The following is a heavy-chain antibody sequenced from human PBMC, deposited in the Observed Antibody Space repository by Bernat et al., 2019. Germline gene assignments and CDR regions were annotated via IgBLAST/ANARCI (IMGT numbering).Heavy chain of an antibody. D-gene: IGHD4-17*01. CDR3: ARDPYGDYVESASWFDP. CDR1: GYTFTSYG. CDR2: ISAYNGNT. Sequence: QVQLVQSGAEVKKPGASVKVSCKASGYTFTSYGISWVRQAPGQGLEWMGWISAYNGNTNYAQKLLGRVTMTTDTSTSTAYMELRSLRSDDTAVYYCARDPYGDYVESASWFDPWGQGTLVTVSS. J-gene: IGHJ5*02. V-gene: IGHV1-18*01.